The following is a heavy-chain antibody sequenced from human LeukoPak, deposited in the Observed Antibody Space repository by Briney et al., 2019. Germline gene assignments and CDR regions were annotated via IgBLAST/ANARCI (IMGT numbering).Heavy chain of an antibody. CDR2: MNPNSGNT. J-gene: IGHJ6*03. CDR3: ATGKRSIAVAGPKGYYYYYMDV. V-gene: IGHV1-8*01. CDR1: GYTFTSYD. Sequence: ASVKVSCKASGYTFTSYDINWVRQATGQGLEWMGWMNPNSGNTGYAQKFQGRVTMTRNTSISTAYMELSSLRSEDTAVYYCATGKRSIAVAGPKGYYYYYMDVWGKGTTVTVSS. D-gene: IGHD6-19*01.